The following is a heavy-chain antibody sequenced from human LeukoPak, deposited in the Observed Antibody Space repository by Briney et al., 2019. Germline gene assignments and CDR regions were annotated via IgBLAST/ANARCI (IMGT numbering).Heavy chain of an antibody. CDR2: ISSSGSTI. V-gene: IGHV3-11*01. D-gene: IGHD6-13*01. CDR1: GFTFSDYY. J-gene: IGHJ4*02. Sequence: GGSLRLSCAASGFTFSDYYMSWIRQAPGKGLEWVSYISSSGSTIYYADSVKGRFTISRDNAKNSLYLQMNSLRAEDTAVYYCAKVPDSSSWYSYFDYWGQGTLVTVSS. CDR3: AKVPDSSSWYSYFDY.